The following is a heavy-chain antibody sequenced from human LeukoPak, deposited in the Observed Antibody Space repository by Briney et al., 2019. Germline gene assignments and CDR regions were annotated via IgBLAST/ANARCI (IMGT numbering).Heavy chain of an antibody. D-gene: IGHD3-22*01. CDR2: INHSGST. CDR1: GGSFSGYY. Sequence: SETLSLTCAVYGGSFSGYYWSWIRQPPGKGLEWIGEINHSGSTNYNPSLKSRVTISVGTSKNQFSLKLSSVTAADTAVYYCARGGRYSAYYYDSSGSNDYWGQGTLVTVSS. J-gene: IGHJ4*02. V-gene: IGHV4-34*01. CDR3: ARGGRYSAYYYDSSGSNDY.